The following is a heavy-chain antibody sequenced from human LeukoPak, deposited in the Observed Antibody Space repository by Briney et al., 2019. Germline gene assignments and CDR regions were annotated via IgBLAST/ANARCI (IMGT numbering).Heavy chain of an antibody. D-gene: IGHD6-6*01. CDR3: ARDRGPGSSPYYFDY. CDR2: INPNSGGT. J-gene: IGHJ4*02. CDR1: GYTFTGYY. Sequence: ASVKVSCKASGYTFTGYYMHWVRQAPGQGLEWMGWINPNSGGTNYAQKFQGRVTMTSDTSISTAYMELSRLRSDDTAVYYCARDRGPGSSPYYFDYWGQGTLVTVSS. V-gene: IGHV1-2*02.